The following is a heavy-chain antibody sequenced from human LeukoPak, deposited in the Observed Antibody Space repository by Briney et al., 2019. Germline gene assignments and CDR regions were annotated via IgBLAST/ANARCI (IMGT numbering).Heavy chain of an antibody. V-gene: IGHV4-34*01. J-gene: IGHJ5*02. D-gene: IGHD2-15*01. CDR2: INHSGST. Sequence: SETLSLPCAVYGGSFSGYYWSWIRQPPGKGLEWIGEINHSGSTNYNPSLKSRVTISVDTSKNQFSLKLSSVTAADTAVYYCARLRSCSGGSCYSPWVDPWGQGTLVTVSS. CDR1: GGSFSGYY. CDR3: ARLRSCSGGSCYSPWVDP.